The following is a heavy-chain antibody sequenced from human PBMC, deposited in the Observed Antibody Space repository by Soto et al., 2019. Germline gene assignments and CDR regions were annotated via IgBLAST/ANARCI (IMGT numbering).Heavy chain of an antibody. D-gene: IGHD3-22*01. V-gene: IGHV3-11*06. CDR1: GFTFSDYY. J-gene: IGHJ6*02. CDR2: ISSSSSYT. Sequence: GGSLRLSCAASGFTFSDYYMSWIRQAPGKGLEWVSYISSSSSYTNYADSVKGRFTISRDNAKNSLYLQMNSLRAEDTAVYYCASHSGGVVNHYYYYYYGMDVWGQGTTVTSP. CDR3: ASHSGGVVNHYYYYYYGMDV.